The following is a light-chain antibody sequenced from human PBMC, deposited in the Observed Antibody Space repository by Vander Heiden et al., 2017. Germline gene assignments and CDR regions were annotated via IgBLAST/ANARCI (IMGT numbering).Light chain of an antibody. CDR1: QSVLYSSNNKNY. V-gene: IGKV4-1*01. CDR3: QQYFNPPT. J-gene: IGKJ1*01. CDR2: WAS. Sequence: DIVMTQSPASLAVSLGERATINCKSSQSVLYSSNNKNYLAWYQQKPGQPPKLLIYWASTRESGVPDRFSGSGSGTDFTLTISSLQAEDVAVYYCQQYFNPPTFGQGTKVEIK.